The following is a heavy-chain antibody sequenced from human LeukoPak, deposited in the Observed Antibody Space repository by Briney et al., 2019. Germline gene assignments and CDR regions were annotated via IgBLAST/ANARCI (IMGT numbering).Heavy chain of an antibody. Sequence: PGGSLRLSCAASGFTFGSYSMNWVRQAPGKGLEWVSYISSSSSTIYYADSVKGRFTISRDNAKNSLYLQMNSLRAEDMAVYYCAKVRQQLLQGLAAFDIWGQGTMVTVSS. CDR3: AKVRQQLLQGLAAFDI. D-gene: IGHD6-13*01. CDR1: GFTFGSYS. V-gene: IGHV3-48*01. CDR2: ISSSSSTI. J-gene: IGHJ3*02.